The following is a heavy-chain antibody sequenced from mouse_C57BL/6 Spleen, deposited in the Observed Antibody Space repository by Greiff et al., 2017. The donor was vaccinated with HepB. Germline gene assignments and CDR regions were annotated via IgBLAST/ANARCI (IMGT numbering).Heavy chain of an antibody. D-gene: IGHD1-1*01. CDR3: ARPDYYGSRYAMDY. V-gene: IGHV5-17*01. Sequence: EVQRVESGGGLVKPGGSLKLSCAASGFTFSDYGMHWVRQAPEKGLEWVAYISSGSSTIYYADTVKGRFTISRDNAKNTLFLQMTSLRSEDTAMYYCARPDYYGSRYAMDYWGQGTSVTVSS. CDR2: ISSGSSTI. J-gene: IGHJ4*01. CDR1: GFTFSDYG.